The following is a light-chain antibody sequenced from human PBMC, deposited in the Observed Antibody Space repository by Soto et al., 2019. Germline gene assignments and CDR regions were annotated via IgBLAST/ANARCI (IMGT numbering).Light chain of an antibody. V-gene: IGKV1-5*03. CDR1: QSISTQ. CDR3: RQDQSYWT. J-gene: IGKJ1*01. Sequence: DIPMTQSPSTLSASVGDRVSITCRASQSISTQLAWYQQKPGKAPNLLIYQASNLETGVPSRFTGSGSGTEFTLTISSLQPDDLAPYSCRQDQSYWTFGQGTKVEVK. CDR2: QAS.